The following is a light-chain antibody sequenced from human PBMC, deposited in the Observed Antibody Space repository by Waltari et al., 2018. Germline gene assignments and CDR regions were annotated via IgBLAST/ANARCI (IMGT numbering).Light chain of an antibody. J-gene: IGKJ1*01. V-gene: IGKV1-5*01. Sequence: DIQLTQSPSTLSASIGDKVTITCRASRSVDTWLAWYQQRPGTPTKCLIYDASSLENGVPLRCSGSGSGTEFPLSITSLQPDDFATYYCQQYRSDSPTFGQGTKVEMK. CDR2: DAS. CDR3: QQYRSDSPT. CDR1: RSVDTW.